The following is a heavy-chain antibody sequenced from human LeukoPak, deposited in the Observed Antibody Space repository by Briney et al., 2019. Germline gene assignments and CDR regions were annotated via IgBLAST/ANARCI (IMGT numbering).Heavy chain of an antibody. CDR3: ARGVTIAANWFDP. D-gene: IGHD2-15*01. J-gene: IGHJ5*02. Sequence: GGSLRLSCAASGFTFSDHYMDWVRQAPGKGLEWVANIKQDGSEKYYVDSVKGRFTISRDNAKNSLYLEMNSLRVEDTAVYYCARGVTIAANWFDPWGQGTLVTVSS. CDR2: IKQDGSEK. CDR1: GFTFSDHY. V-gene: IGHV3-7*01.